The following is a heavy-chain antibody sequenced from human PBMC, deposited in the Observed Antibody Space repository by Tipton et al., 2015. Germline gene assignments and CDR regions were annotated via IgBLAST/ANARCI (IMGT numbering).Heavy chain of an antibody. Sequence: TLSLTCGVSGGSIISSDYYWGWIRQSPGKGLEWIGNLYYNRDAHYSPSLKSRVTIFVDTSKNQFSLRLTSVTAADTAVYYCATGFPSYDSFTDHYTNYFESWGQGTPVTVSS. D-gene: IGHD3-9*01. J-gene: IGHJ4*02. CDR3: ATGFPSYDSFTDHYTNYFES. V-gene: IGHV4-39*01. CDR1: GGSIISSDYY. CDR2: LYYNRDA.